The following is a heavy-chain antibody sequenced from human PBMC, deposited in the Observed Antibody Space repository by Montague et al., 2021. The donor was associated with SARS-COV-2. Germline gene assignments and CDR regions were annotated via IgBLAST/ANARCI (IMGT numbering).Heavy chain of an antibody. D-gene: IGHD2-15*01. V-gene: IGHV4-59*01. Sequence: SETLSLTCTVSGDSISTSYWAWIRQPPGKGQERIGYVYYSGRSSYNSSLKSRVTISVDTSTNQVPLNLRSVTAADTAVYVCVRAVRRGPATPHLFYYKGMDLWGQGTPVTVSS. CDR2: VYYSGRS. CDR1: GDSISTSY. J-gene: IGHJ6*02. CDR3: VRAVRRGPATPHLFYYKGMDL.